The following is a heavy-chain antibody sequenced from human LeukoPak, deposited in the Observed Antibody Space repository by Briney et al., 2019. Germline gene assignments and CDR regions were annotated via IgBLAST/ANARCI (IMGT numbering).Heavy chain of an antibody. V-gene: IGHV3-9*01. CDR2: ISWNSGSI. CDR3: AKETQLPYFDY. J-gene: IGHJ4*02. Sequence: GGSLRLSCAASGFTFSSYAMSWVRQAPGKGLEWVSGISWNSGSIGYADSVKGRFTISRDNAKNSLYLQMNSLRAEDTALYYCAKETQLPYFDYWGQGTLVTVSS. D-gene: IGHD2-2*01. CDR1: GFTFSSYA.